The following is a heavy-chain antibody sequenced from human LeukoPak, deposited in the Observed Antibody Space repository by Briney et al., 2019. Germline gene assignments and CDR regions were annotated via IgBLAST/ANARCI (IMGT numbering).Heavy chain of an antibody. CDR3: AREPTITIFGVVMTEHYFDY. D-gene: IGHD3-3*01. J-gene: IGHJ4*02. CDR1: GVTFSSYA. CDR2: IIPIIGTA. V-gene: IGHV1-69*13. Sequence: ASVKVSCKASGVTFSSYAISWVRQAPGQGLEWMGGIIPIIGTANSAQKFQGRVTITADESTSTAYMELSSLRSEDTAVYYCAREPTITIFGVVMTEHYFDYWGQGTLVTVSS.